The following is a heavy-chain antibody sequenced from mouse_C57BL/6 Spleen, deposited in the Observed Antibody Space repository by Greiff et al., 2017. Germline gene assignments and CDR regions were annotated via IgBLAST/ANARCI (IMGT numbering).Heavy chain of an antibody. J-gene: IGHJ3*01. V-gene: IGHV1-50*01. CDR1: GYTFTSYW. CDR3: ARARWFAY. CDR2: IDPPDSYT. Sequence: VQLQQPGAELVKPGASVKLSCKASGYTFTSYWMQWVKQRPGQGLEWIGEIDPPDSYTNYNQKFKGKATLTVDTSSSTAYMQLSSLTSEDSAVYYCARARWFAYWGQGTLVTVSA.